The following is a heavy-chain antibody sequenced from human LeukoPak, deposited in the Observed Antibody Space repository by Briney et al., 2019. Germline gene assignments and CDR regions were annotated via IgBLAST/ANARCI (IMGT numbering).Heavy chain of an antibody. D-gene: IGHD6-13*01. CDR1: GYTFTGYY. V-gene: IGHV1-18*04. CDR3: ARDSYTSSALDN. Sequence: ASVKVSCKASGYTFTGYYMHWVRQAPGQGLEWMGWISAYNDNKKYAQKFQGRVTMTTDTSTSTAYMELRSLRSDDTAVYYCARDSYTSSALDNWGQGTLVTVSS. J-gene: IGHJ4*02. CDR2: ISAYNDNK.